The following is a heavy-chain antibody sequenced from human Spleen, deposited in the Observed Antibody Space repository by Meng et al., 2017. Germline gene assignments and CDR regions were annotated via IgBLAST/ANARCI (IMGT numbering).Heavy chain of an antibody. V-gene: IGHV4-34*01. CDR1: GGSFSDYY. Sequence: QLRRGGEGLLKPSETLSPTCVVSGGSFSDYYWSWIRQPPGKGLEWIGEINHSGSTNYNPSLESRATISVDTSQNNLSLKLSSVTAADSAVYYCARGPTTMAHDFDYWGQGTLVTVSS. J-gene: IGHJ4*02. CDR2: INHSGST. CDR3: ARGPTTMAHDFDY. D-gene: IGHD4-11*01.